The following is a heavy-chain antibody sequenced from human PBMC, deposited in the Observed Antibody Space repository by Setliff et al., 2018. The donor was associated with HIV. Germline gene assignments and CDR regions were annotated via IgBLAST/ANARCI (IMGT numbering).Heavy chain of an antibody. CDR1: GYSISSGYY. V-gene: IGHV4-38-2*01. CDR3: ARRGAYGYDYFDY. D-gene: IGHD5-12*01. Sequence: SETLSLTCAVSGYSISSGYYWGWIRQPPGKGLEWIGSIFHSAATNYNPSLKSRVTISIDTSKNQFSLKLTSVTAADTAVYYCARRGAYGYDYFDYWGPGIRVTVSS. J-gene: IGHJ4*02. CDR2: IFHSAAT.